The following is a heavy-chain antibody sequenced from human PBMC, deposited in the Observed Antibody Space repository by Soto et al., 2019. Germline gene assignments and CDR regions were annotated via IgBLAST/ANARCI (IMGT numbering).Heavy chain of an antibody. V-gene: IGHV3-23*01. CDR3: AKPLGSGYADAFNM. J-gene: IGHJ3*02. CDR2: IGASGAGT. CDR1: EFTFRNYA. Sequence: GGSLRLSCTASEFTFRNYAMSWVRQAPGKGLEWVSAIGASGAGTHYSDSVKGRFTISRDNSKDLLYLQTNSLRAEDTAVYYCAKPLGSGYADAFNMWGRGTMVTVSS. D-gene: IGHD3-3*01.